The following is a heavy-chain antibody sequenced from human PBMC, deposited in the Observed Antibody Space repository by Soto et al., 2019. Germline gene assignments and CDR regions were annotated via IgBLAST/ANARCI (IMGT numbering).Heavy chain of an antibody. V-gene: IGHV1-2*04. CDR1: GYTFTGYY. D-gene: IGHD3-10*01. CDR2: INPNSGGT. J-gene: IGHJ5*02. Sequence: GASVQVSCKASGYTFTGYYMHWVRQAPGQGLEWMGWINPNSGGTNYAQRFQGWVTMTRDTSISTAYMELSRLRSDDTAVYYCARDFERGYWFDPWGQGTLVTVSS. CDR3: ARDFERGYWFDP.